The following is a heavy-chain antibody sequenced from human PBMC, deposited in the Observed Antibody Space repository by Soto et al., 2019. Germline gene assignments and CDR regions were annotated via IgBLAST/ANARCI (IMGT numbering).Heavy chain of an antibody. D-gene: IGHD3-10*01. CDR1: GFTFSTFD. CDR3: ARGRSFYYDSTPPRMFDS. J-gene: IGHJ5*01. V-gene: IGHV3-13*01. Sequence: GGSLRLSCAGSGFTFSTFDIHWVRQAPGKGLEWVSGIGTLSDTFYAASVQGRFTISRQNAKNSVYLQMNSLRAGDTAFYYCARGRSFYYDSTPPRMFDSCGQGPLVTVSS. CDR2: IGTLSDT.